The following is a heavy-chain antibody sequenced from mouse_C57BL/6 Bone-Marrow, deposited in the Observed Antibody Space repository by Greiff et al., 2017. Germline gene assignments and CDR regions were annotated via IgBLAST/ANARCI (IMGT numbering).Heavy chain of an antibody. Sequence: EVKLVESGGGLVQPGGSLSLSCAASGFTFTDYYMSWVRQTPGKALEWLGFIRNKANGYTTEYSASVKGRFTISRANSQSFLYLQMNSLRAEDSPTYYCARSFIYYDSAWFAYGGQGTLVTVSA. V-gene: IGHV7-3*01. CDR1: GFTFTDYY. CDR3: ARSFIYYDSAWFAY. CDR2: IRNKANGYTT. D-gene: IGHD2-4*01. J-gene: IGHJ3*01.